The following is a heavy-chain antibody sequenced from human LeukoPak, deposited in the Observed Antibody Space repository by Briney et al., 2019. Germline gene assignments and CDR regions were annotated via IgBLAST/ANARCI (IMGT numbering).Heavy chain of an antibody. CDR1: GFTFSSYG. V-gene: IGHV3-30*18. CDR3: AKDSSYGEVVAPYYYYGMDV. D-gene: IGHD2-15*01. CDR2: ISYDGSNK. J-gene: IGHJ6*02. Sequence: GGSLRLSCAASGFTFSSYGMHWVRQAPGKGLEWVAVISYDGSNKYYADSVKGRFTISRDKSKNTLYLQMNSLRAEDTAVYYCAKDSSYGEVVAPYYYYGMDVWGQGTTVTVSS.